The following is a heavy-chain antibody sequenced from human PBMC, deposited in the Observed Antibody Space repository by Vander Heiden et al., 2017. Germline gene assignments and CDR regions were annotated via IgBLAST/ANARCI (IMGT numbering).Heavy chain of an antibody. CDR1: GFTITNHA. CDR3: AKDRKVHYY. D-gene: IGHD1-1*01. J-gene: IGHJ4*02. CDR2: IIDTGSRT. Sequence: EVLLLESGGHLVQPGGSLTLSCVASGFTITNHAISWVRQAPGKGPHSDSAIIDTGSRTYYADSVKGRFTISIDNSKNTLYLQMNSLRGEDTAVYYCAKDRKVHYYWGQGTLVTVSS. V-gene: IGHV3-23*01.